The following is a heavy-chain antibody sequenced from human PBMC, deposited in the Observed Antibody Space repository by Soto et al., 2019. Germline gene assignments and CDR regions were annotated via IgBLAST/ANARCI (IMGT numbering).Heavy chain of an antibody. D-gene: IGHD5-12*01. J-gene: IGHJ6*02. CDR2: INPSGGST. Sequence: ASVEVSCKXSGYTFTSYYMHWVRQAPGQGLEWMGIINPSGGSTSYAQKFQGRVTMTRDTSTSTVYMELSSLRSEDTAVYYCAREYQGDGYNDYYYYGMDVWGQGTTVTVSS. CDR1: GYTFTSYY. V-gene: IGHV1-46*01. CDR3: AREYQGDGYNDYYYYGMDV.